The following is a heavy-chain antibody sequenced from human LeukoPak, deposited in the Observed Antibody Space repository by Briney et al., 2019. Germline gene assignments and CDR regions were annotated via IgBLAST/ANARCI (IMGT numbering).Heavy chain of an antibody. J-gene: IGHJ4*02. CDR2: IVDSGYST. CDR1: GFTFSSYA. Sequence: GGSLRLSCAASGFTFSSYAMSWVRRAPGKGLEWVSGIVDSGYSTYYSDSVKGRFTISRDNSKNAVHLQMNSLRAEDTAVYFCAKDGGFWSGYYPIWGQGTLVSVSS. D-gene: IGHD3-3*01. CDR3: AKDGGFWSGYYPI. V-gene: IGHV3-23*01.